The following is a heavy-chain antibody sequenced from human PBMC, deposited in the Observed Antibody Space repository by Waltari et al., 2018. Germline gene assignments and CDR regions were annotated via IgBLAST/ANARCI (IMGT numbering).Heavy chain of an antibody. CDR3: ARLLHWPNGLDY. Sequence: QVQLVESGGGVVQPGKSLRLSCAASGFSFSTSEMHWVRQAPGRGLEWVAVIAYDGSNRYYGDSVKGRVTISRDNSKNTLYLQMKSLRPEDTAVHHCARLLHWPNGLDYWGQGTLVTVSS. D-gene: IGHD1-1*01. CDR1: GFSFSTSE. J-gene: IGHJ4*02. CDR2: IAYDGSNR. V-gene: IGHV3-30-3*01.